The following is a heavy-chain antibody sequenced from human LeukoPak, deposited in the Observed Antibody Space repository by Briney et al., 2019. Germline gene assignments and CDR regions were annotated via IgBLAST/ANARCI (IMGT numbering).Heavy chain of an antibody. CDR2: IRNDGSTK. CDR1: GFTFSSYG. J-gene: IGHJ4*02. CDR3: AKDQPDVGGTAWFFDY. D-gene: IGHD1-26*01. V-gene: IGHV3-30*02. Sequence: PGGSLRLSCAASGFTFSSYGIHWVRQAPGKGLEWVAFIRNDGSTKYYTDSVKGRFTISRDNSKNTLYLQTNSLRAEDTAVYYCAKDQPDVGGTAWFFDYWGQGTLVTVSS.